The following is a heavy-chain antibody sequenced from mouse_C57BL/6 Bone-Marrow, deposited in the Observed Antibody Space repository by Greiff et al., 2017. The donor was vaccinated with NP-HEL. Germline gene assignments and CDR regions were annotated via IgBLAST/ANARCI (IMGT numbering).Heavy chain of an antibody. V-gene: IGHV1-39*01. J-gene: IGHJ4*01. CDR2: INPNYGTT. CDR3: ASQGYSSDYYAMDD. Sequence: VQLQQSGPELVKPGASVKISCKASGYSFTDYNMNWVKQSNGKSLEWIGVINPNYGTTSYNQKFKGKATLTVDQSSSTAYMQPNSLTSEDSAVYYCASQGYSSDYYAMDDWGQGTSVTVSS. CDR1: GYSFTDYN. D-gene: IGHD3-2*02.